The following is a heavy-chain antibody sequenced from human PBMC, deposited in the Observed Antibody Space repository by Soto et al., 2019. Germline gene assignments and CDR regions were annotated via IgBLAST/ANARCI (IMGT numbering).Heavy chain of an antibody. D-gene: IGHD3-22*01. V-gene: IGHV3-21*01. J-gene: IGHJ4*02. Sequence: EVQLVESGGGLVKPGGSLRLSCAASGFTFSSYSMNWVRQAPGKGLEWVSSISSSSSYIYYADSVKGRFTISRDNAKNSLYLQMISLRAEDTAVYYCARGLHYYDSSVYYGYWGQGTLVTVSS. CDR3: ARGLHYYDSSVYYGY. CDR1: GFTFSSYS. CDR2: ISSSSSYI.